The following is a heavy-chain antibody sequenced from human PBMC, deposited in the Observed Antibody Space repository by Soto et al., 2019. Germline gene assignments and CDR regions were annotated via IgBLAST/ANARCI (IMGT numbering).Heavy chain of an antibody. Sequence: QVQLVQAGAEVKKPGSSVKVSCNASGGTFGSYAISWVRQSPGQGLEWMGGIIPIPGTANYAQKFQGRVTIAADESTSTAYMELSSLRSEDTAVYYCARSQGSSTSLEIYYYSYYGMEVWGQGTTVTVSS. CDR2: IIPIPGTA. V-gene: IGHV1-69*01. CDR3: ARSQGSSTSLEIYYYSYYGMEV. J-gene: IGHJ6*02. CDR1: GGTFGSYA. D-gene: IGHD2-2*01.